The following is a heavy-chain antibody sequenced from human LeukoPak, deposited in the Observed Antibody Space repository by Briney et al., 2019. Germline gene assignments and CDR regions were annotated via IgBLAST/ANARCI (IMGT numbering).Heavy chain of an antibody. CDR2: ISYDGSNK. Sequence: PGGSLRLSCAASGFTFSSYGMHWVRQAPGKRLEWVAVISYDGSNKYYADSVKGRFTISRDNSKNTLYLQMNSLRAEDTAVYYCAKDFMPGPIVGAPSDWGQGTLVTVSS. CDR3: AKDFMPGPIVGAPSD. V-gene: IGHV3-30*18. D-gene: IGHD1-26*01. J-gene: IGHJ4*02. CDR1: GFTFSSYG.